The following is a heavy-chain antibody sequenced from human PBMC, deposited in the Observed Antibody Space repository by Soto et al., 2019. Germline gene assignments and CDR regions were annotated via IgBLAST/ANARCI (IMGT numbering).Heavy chain of an antibody. D-gene: IGHD3-22*01. CDR2: IWYDGSNK. CDR3: ARVYYYDSSGYWSDYYYYGMDV. J-gene: IGHJ6*02. Sequence: GGSLRLSCAASGFTFSSYGMHWVRQAPGKGLEWVAVIWYDGSNKYYADSVKGRFTISRDNSKNTLYLQMNSLRAEDTAVYYCARVYYYDSSGYWSDYYYYGMDVWGQGTTVTVSS. CDR1: GFTFSSYG. V-gene: IGHV3-33*01.